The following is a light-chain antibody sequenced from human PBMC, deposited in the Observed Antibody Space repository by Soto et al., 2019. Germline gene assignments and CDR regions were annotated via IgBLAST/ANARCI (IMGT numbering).Light chain of an antibody. CDR1: QSVSSSY. CDR2: GAS. J-gene: IGKJ1*01. CDR3: QQYGSSPWT. V-gene: IGKV3-20*01. Sequence: EIVMTQSPAILSVSPGERATLSCRASQSVSSSYLAWXQQXPGQAPRLLIYGASSRATGIPDRFSGSGSGTDFTLTISRLEPEDFAVYYCQQYGSSPWTFGQGTKVDIK.